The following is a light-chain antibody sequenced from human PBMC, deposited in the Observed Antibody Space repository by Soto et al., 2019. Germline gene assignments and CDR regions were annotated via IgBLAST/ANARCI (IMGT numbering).Light chain of an antibody. V-gene: IGKV3-20*01. CDR1: QSVSNNY. J-gene: IGKJ1*01. Sequence: IMLTNSPGTLSLYPGERATLSCRASQSVSNNYLAWYQQKPGQAPRLLIYGASNRATGIPDRFSGSGSGTDFTLTISRLEPDDFAVYYCQQYGSSGPSGQGGKADI. CDR2: GAS. CDR3: QQYGSSGP.